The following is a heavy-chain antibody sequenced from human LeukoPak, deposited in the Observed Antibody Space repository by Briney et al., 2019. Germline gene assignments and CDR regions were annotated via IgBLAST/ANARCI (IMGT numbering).Heavy chain of an antibody. J-gene: IGHJ6*03. CDR3: ARVPTRQYYYMDV. CDR1: GFTFSSYS. Sequence: GGSLRLSCAASGFTFSSYSMNWVRQAPGKGLEWVAVISSDGRNDYYTDSLKGRFTISRDNSKNTLYLQMNSLRPGDTAVYYCARVPTRQYYYMDVWGKGTTVTVSS. V-gene: IGHV3-30*03. CDR2: ISSDGRND.